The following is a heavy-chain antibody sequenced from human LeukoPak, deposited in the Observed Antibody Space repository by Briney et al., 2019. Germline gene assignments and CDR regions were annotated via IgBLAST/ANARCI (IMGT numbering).Heavy chain of an antibody. V-gene: IGHV3-33*01. D-gene: IGHD6-13*01. CDR2: IWSDGSNK. CDR1: GLSFSDYG. CDR3: ASAAGPFDH. J-gene: IGHJ4*02. Sequence: PGGSLILSCAASGLSFSDYGMHWVCQAPGKGLEWVAVIWSDGSNKYYADSVKGRFTISRDNSKNTLYLQMNTLRADDTAVYFCASAAGPFDHWGQGTLVTVSS.